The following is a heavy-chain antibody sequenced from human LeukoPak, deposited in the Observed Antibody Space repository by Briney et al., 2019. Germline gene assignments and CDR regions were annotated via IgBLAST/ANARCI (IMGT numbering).Heavy chain of an antibody. CDR3: ARDLAVAGTFLDY. Sequence: ASVKVSCKASGYTFTSYDINWVRQATGQGLEWMGWMNPNNGNTNYAQKLQGRVTMTTDTSTSTAYMELRSLRSDDTAVYYCARDLAVAGTFLDYWGQGTLVTVSS. CDR2: MNPNNGNT. J-gene: IGHJ4*02. CDR1: GYTFTSYD. D-gene: IGHD6-19*01. V-gene: IGHV1-18*01.